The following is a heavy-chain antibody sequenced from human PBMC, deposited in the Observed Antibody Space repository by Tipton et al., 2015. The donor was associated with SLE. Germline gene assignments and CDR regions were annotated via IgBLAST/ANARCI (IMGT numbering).Heavy chain of an antibody. CDR1: GYSISSGYY. D-gene: IGHD6-13*01. Sequence: LRLSCAVSGYSISSGYYWGWIRQPPGKGLEWIGSIYHSGSTYYNPSLKSRVTISVDTSKNQFSLKLSSVTAADTAVYYCARAGIAAATLSLVKFDYWGQGTLVTVSS. J-gene: IGHJ4*02. CDR3: ARAGIAAATLSLVKFDY. CDR2: IYHSGST. V-gene: IGHV4-38-2*01.